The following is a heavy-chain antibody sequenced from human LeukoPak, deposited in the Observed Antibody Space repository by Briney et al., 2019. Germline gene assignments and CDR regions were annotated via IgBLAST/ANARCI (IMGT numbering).Heavy chain of an antibody. CDR1: GYTFTTYY. J-gene: IGHJ5*02. D-gene: IGHD3-22*01. CDR2: IDPSGGST. CDR3: ATAGYYDSSGYLPRFDP. V-gene: IGHV1-46*01. Sequence: GASVKLSCKAAGYTFTTYYIHWVRQAPGQGLEWMGIIDPSGGSTGYAQKFQGRVTMTEDTSTDTAYMELSSLRSEDTAVYYCATAGYYDSSGYLPRFDPWGQGTLVTVSS.